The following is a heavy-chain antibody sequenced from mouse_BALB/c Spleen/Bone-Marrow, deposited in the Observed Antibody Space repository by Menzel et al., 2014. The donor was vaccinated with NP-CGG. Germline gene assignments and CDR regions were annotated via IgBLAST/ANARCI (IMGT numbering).Heavy chain of an antibody. V-gene: IGHV14-3*02. Sequence: EVQLQQSGAELVKPGASVKLSCTASGFNIKDTYMRWVKQRPEQGLEWIGRIDPANGNTKYDPKFQGKATITADTSSNTAYLQLSSLTSEDTAVYYCAAYYRYLAWFAYWGQGTLVTVSA. CDR2: IDPANGNT. CDR3: AAYYRYLAWFAY. J-gene: IGHJ3*01. CDR1: GFNIKDTY. D-gene: IGHD2-14*01.